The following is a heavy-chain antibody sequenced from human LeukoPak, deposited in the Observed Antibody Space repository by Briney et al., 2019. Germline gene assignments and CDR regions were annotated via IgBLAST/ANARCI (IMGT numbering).Heavy chain of an antibody. CDR2: ISSSSSYI. J-gene: IGHJ4*02. CDR3: ARAASQDY. CDR1: GFTFSSYS. Sequence: PGGXXRLPCAASGFTFSSYSMNWVRQAPGKGLEWVSSISSSSSYIYYADSVKGRFTISRDNAKNSLYLQMNSLRAEDTAVYYCARAASQDYWGQGTLVTVSS. V-gene: IGHV3-21*01.